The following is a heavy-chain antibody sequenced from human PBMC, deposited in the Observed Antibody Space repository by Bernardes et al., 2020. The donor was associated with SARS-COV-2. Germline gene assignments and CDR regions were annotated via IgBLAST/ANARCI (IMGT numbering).Heavy chain of an antibody. D-gene: IGHD3-22*01. CDR2: INGDGRVT. V-gene: IGHV3-74*01. CDR1: GFSFNNYW. Sequence: GGSLSLSCAASGFSFNNYWMHWVRQVPGKGPVWVSRINGDGRVTNYADFVEGRFIISRDNTKNTLYLQMNSLRTEDTAVYFCAGENYYRSSGTFDPWGQGTLVTVPS. CDR3: AGENYYRSSGTFDP. J-gene: IGHJ5*02.